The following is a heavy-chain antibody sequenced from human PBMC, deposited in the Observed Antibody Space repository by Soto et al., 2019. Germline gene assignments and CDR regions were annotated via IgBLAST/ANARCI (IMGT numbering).Heavy chain of an antibody. CDR1: GFTFSSYG. CDR3: AKDNGSGCDWLRVGDASDI. J-gene: IGHJ3*02. D-gene: IGHD5-12*01. CDR2: ISYDGSNK. V-gene: IGHV3-30*18. Sequence: QVQLVESGGGVVQPGRSLRLSCAASGFTFSSYGMHWVRQAPGKGLEWVAVISYDGSNKYYADSVKGRLTISRDNSKNTLYLQKKSRRGEDTAVYYCAKDNGSGCDWLRVGDASDIWGQGTMVTVSS.